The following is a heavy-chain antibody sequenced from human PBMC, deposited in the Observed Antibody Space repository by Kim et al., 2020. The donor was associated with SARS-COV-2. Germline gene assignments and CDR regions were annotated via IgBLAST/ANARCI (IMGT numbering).Heavy chain of an antibody. CDR3: VRGQQWLIKN. V-gene: IGHV3-43*02. CDR2: MRRDGGQI. J-gene: IGHJ4*02. Sequence: GGSLRLSCAASGFTFDYYAIQVVGQVSRKGRGLGALMRRDGGQIKYADSVKGRFNMSSDNSNKSVYLQMNSLRSEDTALYYCVRGQQWLIKNWGQGTQVTVS. D-gene: IGHD6-19*01. CDR1: GFTFDYYA.